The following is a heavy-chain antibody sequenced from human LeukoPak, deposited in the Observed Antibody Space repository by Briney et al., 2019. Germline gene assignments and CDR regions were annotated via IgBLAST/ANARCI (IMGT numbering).Heavy chain of an antibody. J-gene: IGHJ1*01. CDR3: ARDRGYYYGSGNYYPSAEYFQL. Sequence: GGSLRLSCAASGFTFSSYEMNWVRQAPGKGLEWVSYISSSGSTIYYADSVKGRFTISRDNAKNSLYLQMNSLRAEDTAVYYCARDRGYYYGSGNYYPSAEYFQLWGQGTLVTVSS. D-gene: IGHD3-10*01. CDR1: GFTFSSYE. CDR2: ISSSGSTI. V-gene: IGHV3-48*03.